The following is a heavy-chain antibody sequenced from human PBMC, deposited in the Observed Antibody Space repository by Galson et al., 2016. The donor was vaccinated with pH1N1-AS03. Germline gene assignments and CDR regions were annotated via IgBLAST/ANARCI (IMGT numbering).Heavy chain of an antibody. CDR1: GYIFGSYY. J-gene: IGHJ5*02. Sequence: SVKVSCKASGYIFGSYYLHWVRQAPGQGLEWMGIINPSGGSTTYPQKFQGRVTMTTDASTSTVYMELTTLGSDDTGVYYCARGGNILNWDDDFHWLDPWGQGTLVTVSS. V-gene: IGHV1-46*03. CDR3: ARGGNILNWDDDFHWLDP. D-gene: IGHD1-1*01. CDR2: INPSGGST.